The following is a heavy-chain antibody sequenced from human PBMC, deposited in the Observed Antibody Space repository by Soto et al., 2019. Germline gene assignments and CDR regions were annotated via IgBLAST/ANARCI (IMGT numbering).Heavy chain of an antibody. CDR3: ARILRDSQGWYHHDF. V-gene: IGHV4-59*01. D-gene: IGHD6-19*01. J-gene: IGHJ4*02. CDR2: ISNSGST. Sequence: PSETLSLTCTVSGVTIVTFYWSWIRQPTRKGLEWIGYISNSGSTSYNPSLESRVTVSVDTAKNEFSLKLNSVTAADTATYYCARILRDSQGWYHHDFWGQGTLVTVSS. CDR1: GVTIVTFY.